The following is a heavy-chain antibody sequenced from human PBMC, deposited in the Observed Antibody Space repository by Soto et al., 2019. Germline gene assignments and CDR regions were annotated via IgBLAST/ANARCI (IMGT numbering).Heavy chain of an antibody. V-gene: IGHV1-2*04. CDR3: ARESLGQYSSSSGYYYYGMDV. Sequence: ASVQVSCKASGYTFTGYYMHWVRQAPGQGLEWMGWINPNSGGTNYAQKFQGWVTMTRDTSISTAYMELSRLRSDDTAVYYCARESLGQYSSSSGYYYYGMDVWGQGTTVTVSS. J-gene: IGHJ6*02. CDR2: INPNSGGT. CDR1: GYTFTGYY. D-gene: IGHD6-6*01.